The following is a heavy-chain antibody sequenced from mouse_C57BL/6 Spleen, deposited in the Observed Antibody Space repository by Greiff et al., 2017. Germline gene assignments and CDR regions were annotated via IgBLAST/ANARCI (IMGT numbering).Heavy chain of an antibody. D-gene: IGHD1-1*01. CDR1: GYAFSSSW. Sequence: QVQLKESGPELVKPGASVKISCKASGYAFSSSWMNWVKQRPGKGLEWIGRIYPGDGDTNYNGKFKGKATLTADKSSSTAYMQLSSLTSEDSAVYFGASLYYYGSSPDYWGQGTTLTVSS. CDR3: ASLYYYGSSPDY. J-gene: IGHJ2*01. CDR2: IYPGDGDT. V-gene: IGHV1-82*01.